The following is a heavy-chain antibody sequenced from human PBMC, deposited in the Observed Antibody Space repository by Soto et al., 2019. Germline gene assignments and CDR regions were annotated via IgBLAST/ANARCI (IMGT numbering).Heavy chain of an antibody. CDR3: ATDSGSYSGYSYYAMDV. CDR2: ISGSGSSI. D-gene: IGHD1-26*01. J-gene: IGHJ6*02. V-gene: IGHV3-48*03. Sequence: EVQLAESGGGLVQPGGSLRLSCTASGLTFSGYEMNWVRQAPGKGLEWVSSISGSGSSISYADSVRGRFIITRDNAENSLYRQMNSLRAEDTAVYYCATDSGSYSGYSYYAMDVWGQGTTVTVSS. CDR1: GLTFSGYE.